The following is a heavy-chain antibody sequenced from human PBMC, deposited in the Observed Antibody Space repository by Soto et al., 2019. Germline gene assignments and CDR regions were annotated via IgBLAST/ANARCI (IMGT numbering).Heavy chain of an antibody. Sequence: QVQLVQSGAEVKRPGASVKLSCKASGYIFANFGISWVRQAPGQGLEWMGWISAYNHNTYYTQKFQGRVSMTTDTSDTTAYMELRSLRSDDTALYFCARGVPVHAANLFDHWGQGTLVTVSS. J-gene: IGHJ4*02. CDR1: GYIFANFG. D-gene: IGHD2-15*01. V-gene: IGHV1-18*01. CDR2: ISAYNHNT. CDR3: ARGVPVHAANLFDH.